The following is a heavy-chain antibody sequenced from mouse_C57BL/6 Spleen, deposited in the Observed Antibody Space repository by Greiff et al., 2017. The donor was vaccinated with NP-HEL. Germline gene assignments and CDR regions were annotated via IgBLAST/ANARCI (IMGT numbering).Heavy chain of an antibody. CDR1: GFTFSSYA. CDR3: ARDRANWDFDY. D-gene: IGHD4-1*01. J-gene: IGHJ2*01. Sequence: DVMLVESGGGLVKPGGSLKLSCAASGFTFSSYAMSWVRQTPEKRLEWVATISDGGSYTYYPDNVKGRFTISRDNAKNNLYLQMSHLKSEDTAMYYCARDRANWDFDYWGQGTTLTVSS. V-gene: IGHV5-4*01. CDR2: ISDGGSYT.